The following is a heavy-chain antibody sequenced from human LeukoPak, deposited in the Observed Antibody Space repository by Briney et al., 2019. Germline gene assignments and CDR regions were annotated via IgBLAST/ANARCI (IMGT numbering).Heavy chain of an antibody. V-gene: IGHV5-51*01. Sequence: GESLKISCKGSGYRFANYWIGWVRQMPGKGPEWMGIIYPGDSDTRYSPSFQGQVTISADRSITTAFLQWSSLKASDTAMYYCAIGGDSSTSCYRRFNYWGQGTLVSVSS. J-gene: IGHJ4*02. CDR3: AIGGDSSTSCYRRFNY. CDR1: GYRFANYW. CDR2: IYPGDSDT. D-gene: IGHD2-2*01.